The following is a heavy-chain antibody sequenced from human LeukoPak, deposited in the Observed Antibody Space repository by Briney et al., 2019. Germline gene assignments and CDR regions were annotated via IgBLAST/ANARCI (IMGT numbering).Heavy chain of an antibody. CDR3: ARDKRYNMDV. J-gene: IGHJ6*03. CDR1: GYSFIAYY. CDR2: INTNTGNP. V-gene: IGHV7-4-1*02. Sequence: ASVKVSCKASGYSFIAYYIHWVRQAPGQGLEWMGWINTNTGNPTYAQGFTGRFVFSLDTSVSTAYLQISSLKAEDTAVYYCARDKRYNMDVWGKGTTVTVSS.